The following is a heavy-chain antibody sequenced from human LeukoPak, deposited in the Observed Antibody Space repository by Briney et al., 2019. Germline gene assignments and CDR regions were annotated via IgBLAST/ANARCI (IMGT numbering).Heavy chain of an antibody. D-gene: IGHD3-22*01. Sequence: SETLSLTCTVSGGSISSGGYYWSWIRQHPGKGLEWIGYIYYSGSTYYNPSLKSRVTISVDTSKNQFSLKLSSVTAADTAVYYCARGARYYDSSGLLDYWGQGTLVTVSS. J-gene: IGHJ4*02. CDR1: GGSISSGGYY. CDR2: IYYSGST. V-gene: IGHV4-31*03. CDR3: ARGARYYDSSGLLDY.